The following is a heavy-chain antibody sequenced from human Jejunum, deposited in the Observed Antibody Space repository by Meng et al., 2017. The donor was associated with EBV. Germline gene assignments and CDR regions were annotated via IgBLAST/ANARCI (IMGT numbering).Heavy chain of an antibody. Sequence: EVQLVESGEAWVQPGGSLRLSCTGSGFNFKDYKMHWVRQAPGKGLEWVSLISWDEYSAYYVDSVKGRFTISRDNSKDSLYLQMNSLRTEDSAVYYCARQSDHWYYFDYWGQGTLVTVSS. V-gene: IGHV3-43*01. CDR2: ISWDEYSA. D-gene: IGHD2-8*02. CDR3: ARQSDHWYYFDY. J-gene: IGHJ4*02. CDR1: GFNFKDYK.